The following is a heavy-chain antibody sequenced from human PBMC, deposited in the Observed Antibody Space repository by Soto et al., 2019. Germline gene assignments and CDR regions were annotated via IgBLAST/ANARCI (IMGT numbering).Heavy chain of an antibody. CDR3: ARGSAAFLDV. Sequence: QVQLQQWGAGPLKPSETLSLTCAVYGGSFSGYYWSWIRQPTGKGLEWIGEINHSGSTNYNPSLKSRVTISIDPSKNQFSLELSSVTAADTAVYYCARGSAAFLDVWSQGTTGTVSS. CDR2: INHSGST. CDR1: GGSFSGYY. V-gene: IGHV4-34*02. D-gene: IGHD2-15*01. J-gene: IGHJ6*02.